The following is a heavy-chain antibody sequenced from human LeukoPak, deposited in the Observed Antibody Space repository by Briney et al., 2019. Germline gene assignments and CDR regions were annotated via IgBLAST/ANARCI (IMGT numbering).Heavy chain of an antibody. CDR3: AREGWLETYYDFWSGYSHFDY. V-gene: IGHV1-18*01. Sequence: ASVKVSCKASGYTFTSYGISWVRQAPGQGLEWMGWISAYNGNTNYAQKLQGRVTMTTDTSTSTAYMELRSLRSDDTAVYYCAREGWLETYYDFWSGYSHFDYWGQGTLVTVSS. CDR2: ISAYNGNT. CDR1: GYTFTSYG. D-gene: IGHD3-3*01. J-gene: IGHJ4*02.